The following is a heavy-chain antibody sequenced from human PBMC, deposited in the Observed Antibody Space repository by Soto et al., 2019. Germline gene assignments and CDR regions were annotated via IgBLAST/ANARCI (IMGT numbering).Heavy chain of an antibody. CDR3: ARETTMIVVVHGGYFDY. D-gene: IGHD3-22*01. V-gene: IGHV1-18*01. CDR1: GYPFTSYG. J-gene: IGHJ4*02. Sequence: GASVKVSCKASGYPFTSYGISWVRQAPGQGLEWMGWISAYNGNTKYAQKLQGRVTMTTDTSTSTVYMELRSLRSDDTAIYYCARETTMIVVVHGGYFDYWGQGTLVTVSS. CDR2: ISAYNGNT.